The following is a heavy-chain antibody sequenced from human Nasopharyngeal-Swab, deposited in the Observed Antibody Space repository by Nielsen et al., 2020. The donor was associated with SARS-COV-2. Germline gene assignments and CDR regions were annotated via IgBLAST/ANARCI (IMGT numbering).Heavy chain of an antibody. Sequence: WIRQPPGKGLEWIGEINHSGSTNYNPSLKSRVTISVDKSKSQFSLKLSSVTAADTAVYYCARDQEDGVDYYYGMDVWGQGTTVTVSS. D-gene: IGHD3-10*01. CDR2: INHSGST. J-gene: IGHJ6*02. V-gene: IGHV4-4*02. CDR3: ARDQEDGVDYYYGMDV.